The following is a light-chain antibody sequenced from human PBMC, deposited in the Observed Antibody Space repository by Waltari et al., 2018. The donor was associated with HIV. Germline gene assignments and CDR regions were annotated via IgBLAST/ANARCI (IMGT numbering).Light chain of an antibody. J-gene: IGLJ2*01. Sequence: SALTQPASVSGPPGQSVTISCTGTISDFGRCNYVPWYHQHPGQVPKLMFYEVTNRRSGVSNRLFCAKSGNAASLTISGLQAEDEADYYCSSYISSSTLVVFGGGTMLTVL. CDR2: EVT. CDR1: ISDFGRCNY. V-gene: IGLV2-14*01. CDR3: SSYISSSTLVV.